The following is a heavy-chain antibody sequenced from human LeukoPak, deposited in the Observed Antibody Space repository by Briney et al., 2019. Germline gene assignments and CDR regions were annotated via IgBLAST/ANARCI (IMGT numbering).Heavy chain of an antibody. J-gene: IGHJ4*02. Sequence: GGSLRLSCAASGFTFSSYAMSWVRHVPGTGLECVSAISGSGGSTYYADSVKGRFTISRDNSKNTLYLQMNSLRAEDTAVYYCAKRKSIAAAGPPIDYWGQGTLVTVSS. CDR1: GFTFSSYA. D-gene: IGHD6-13*01. CDR3: AKRKSIAAAGPPIDY. CDR2: ISGSGGST. V-gene: IGHV3-23*01.